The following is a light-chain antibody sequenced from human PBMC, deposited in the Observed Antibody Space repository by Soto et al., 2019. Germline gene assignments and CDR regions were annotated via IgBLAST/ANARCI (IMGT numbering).Light chain of an antibody. J-gene: IGKJ4*01. Sequence: EIVLTQSPATLSLSPGERVTLSCGASQSLTNNFLAWYQQRPGLAPRLLIFDASTRASGVPDRFSGSGSGTDFTLTISRLEPEDFAVYYFQQFGNSPTFGGGTKVEFK. CDR2: DAS. V-gene: IGKV3D-20*01. CDR3: QQFGNSPT. CDR1: QSLTNNF.